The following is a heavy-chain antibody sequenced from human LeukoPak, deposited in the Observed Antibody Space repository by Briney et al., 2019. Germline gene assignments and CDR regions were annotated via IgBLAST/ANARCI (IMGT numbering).Heavy chain of an antibody. Sequence: SVKVSCKASGGTFSSYAISWVRQALGQGLEWMGGIIPIFGTANYAQKFQGRVTITTDESTSTAYMELSSLRSEDTAVYSCARGDTPSYDSSGYYSYWGQGTLVTVSS. CDR1: GGTFSSYA. V-gene: IGHV1-69*05. CDR2: IIPIFGTA. D-gene: IGHD3-22*01. J-gene: IGHJ4*02. CDR3: ARGDTPSYDSSGYYSY.